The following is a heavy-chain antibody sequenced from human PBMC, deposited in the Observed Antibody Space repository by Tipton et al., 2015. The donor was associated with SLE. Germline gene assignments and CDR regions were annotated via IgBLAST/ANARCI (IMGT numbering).Heavy chain of an antibody. CDR2: ISSSGSTI. Sequence: GSLRLSCAASGFTFSSYEMNWVRQAPGKGLEWVSYISSSGSTIYYADSVKGRFTISRDNAKNSLYLQMNSLRAEDTAVYYCASLRERGRDYYYYMDVWGKGTTVTVSS. CDR1: GFTFSSYE. V-gene: IGHV3-48*03. CDR3: ASLRERGRDYYYYMDV. J-gene: IGHJ6*03.